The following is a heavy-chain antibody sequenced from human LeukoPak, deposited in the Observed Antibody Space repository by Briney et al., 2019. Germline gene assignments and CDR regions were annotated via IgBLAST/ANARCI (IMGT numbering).Heavy chain of an antibody. Sequence: GGSLRLSCAASEFTFSNYAMAWVRQAPGRGLQWVSTISASGVSTYYADSVKGRFTISRDNSKNTLYLQMNSLRAEDTAIYYCAVDCSSPSCYGQSAFDIWGQGTMVTVSS. CDR2: ISASGVST. V-gene: IGHV3-23*01. J-gene: IGHJ3*02. CDR3: AVDCSSPSCYGQSAFDI. D-gene: IGHD2-2*01. CDR1: EFTFSNYA.